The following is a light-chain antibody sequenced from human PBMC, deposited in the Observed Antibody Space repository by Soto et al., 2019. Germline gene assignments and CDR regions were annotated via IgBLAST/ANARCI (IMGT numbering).Light chain of an antibody. CDR1: SSNIGAGYV. V-gene: IGLV1-40*01. CDR3: QSYDSSLSGYV. J-gene: IGLJ1*01. Sequence: QSVLTQPPSVSGAPGQRVTISCTGSSSNIGAGYVHWYQQLPGTAPKLLIYGNSNRPSGVPDRFSGFKSGTSASLAITGLQAEDEADYYCQSYDSSLSGYVFGTGTKVTVL. CDR2: GNS.